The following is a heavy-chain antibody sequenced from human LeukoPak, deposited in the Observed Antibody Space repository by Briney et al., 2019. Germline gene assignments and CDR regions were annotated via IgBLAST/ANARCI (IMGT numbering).Heavy chain of an antibody. D-gene: IGHD6-19*01. Sequence: PGGSLRLSCAASGFIFSTYRLNWVRQAPGKGLEWVSSISSSGTDISYADSVKGRFTISRDNAKNSLYLQMHSLRAEDTAVYYCARSPGYTSGMPGFWGQGTLVTVSS. CDR3: ARSPGYTSGMPGF. V-gene: IGHV3-21*01. CDR1: GFIFSTYR. J-gene: IGHJ4*02. CDR2: ISSSGTDI.